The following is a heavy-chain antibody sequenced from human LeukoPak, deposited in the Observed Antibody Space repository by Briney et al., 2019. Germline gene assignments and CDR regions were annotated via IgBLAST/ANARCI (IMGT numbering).Heavy chain of an antibody. CDR1: GFTFSNYW. V-gene: IGHV3-74*01. Sequence: GGSLRLSCAGSGFTFSNYWVHWVRQAPGKGLGWVARISDVGTRTDYADSVRGRFTITRDNAMNTIDLQMNSLTAEDTAVYYCVRSMSGRNDFWGQGTVVSVSS. J-gene: IGHJ4*02. CDR2: ISDVGTRT. CDR3: VRSMSGRNDF. D-gene: IGHD3-3*01.